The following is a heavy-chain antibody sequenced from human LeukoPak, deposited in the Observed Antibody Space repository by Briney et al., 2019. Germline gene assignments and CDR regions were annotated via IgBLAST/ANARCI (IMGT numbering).Heavy chain of an antibody. CDR3: ARWNNDVLTGYYDSFDY. J-gene: IGHJ4*02. CDR2: IYPSGAT. D-gene: IGHD3-9*01. CDR1: GGSISSGPYY. V-gene: IGHV4-61*02. Sequence: SQTLSLTCSASGGSISSGPYYWGWIRQPAGKGLEWIGRIYPSGATNYNPSLKSRVTISIDTSANQFSLKLNSVTAADTAVYFCARWNNDVLTGYYDSFDYWGQGILVTVSS.